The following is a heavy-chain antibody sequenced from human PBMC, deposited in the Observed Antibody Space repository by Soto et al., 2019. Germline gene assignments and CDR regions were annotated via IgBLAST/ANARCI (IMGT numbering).Heavy chain of an antibody. D-gene: IGHD2-2*01. CDR1: GGSISSSSYY. J-gene: IGHJ4*02. CDR3: ASRVGYCSSTSCSYYFEY. V-gene: IGHV4-39*01. CDR2: IYYSGST. Sequence: SETLSLTCTVSGGSISSSSYYWGWIRQPPGKGLEWIGSIYYSGSTYYNPSLKSRVTISVDTSKNQFSLKLSSVTAADTAVYYCASRVGYCSSTSCSYYFEYWGQGTLVTVSS.